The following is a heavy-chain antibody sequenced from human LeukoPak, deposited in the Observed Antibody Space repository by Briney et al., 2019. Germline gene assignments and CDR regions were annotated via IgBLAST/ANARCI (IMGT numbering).Heavy chain of an antibody. D-gene: IGHD5-24*01. CDR3: ARGRMATKSTLVY. V-gene: IGHV1-8*01. CDR2: MNPNSGNT. Sequence: EASVKVSCKASGYTFTSYDINWVRQATGQGLEWMGWMNPNSGNTGYAQKFQGRVTMTRNTSISTAYMELSSLRSEDTAVYYCARGRMATKSTLVYWGQGTLVTVSS. CDR1: GYTFTSYD. J-gene: IGHJ4*02.